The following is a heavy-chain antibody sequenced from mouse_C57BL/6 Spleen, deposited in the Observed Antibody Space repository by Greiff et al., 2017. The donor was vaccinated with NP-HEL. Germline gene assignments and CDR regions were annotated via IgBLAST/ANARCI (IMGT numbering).Heavy chain of an antibody. V-gene: IGHV1-59*01. J-gene: IGHJ1*03. CDR1: GYTFTSYW. CDR2: IDPSDSYT. Sequence: VQLQQPGAELVRPGTSVKLSCKASGYTFTSYWMHWVKQRPGQGLEGIGVIDPSDSYTNYNQKFKGKATLTVDTSSSTAYMQLSSLTSEDSAVYYCAAMITRYFDVWGTGTTVTVSS. D-gene: IGHD2-4*01. CDR3: AAMITRYFDV.